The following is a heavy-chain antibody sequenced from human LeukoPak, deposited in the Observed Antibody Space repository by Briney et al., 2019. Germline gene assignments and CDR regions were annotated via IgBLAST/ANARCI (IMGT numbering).Heavy chain of an antibody. CDR2: IYHSGST. Sequence: SETLSLTCTVSGYSISSGYYWGWIRQPPGKGLEWIGSIYHSGSTYYNPSLKSRVTISVDTSKNQFSLKLSSVTAADTAVYYCARQGVMTKVAYSSGWYRGYYFDYWGQGTLVTVSS. CDR3: ARQGVMTKVAYSSGWYRGYYFDY. D-gene: IGHD6-19*01. CDR1: GYSISSGYY. J-gene: IGHJ4*02. V-gene: IGHV4-38-2*02.